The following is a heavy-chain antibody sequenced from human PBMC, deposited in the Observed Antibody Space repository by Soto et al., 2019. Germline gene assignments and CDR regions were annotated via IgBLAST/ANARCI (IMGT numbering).Heavy chain of an antibody. D-gene: IGHD6-19*01. CDR1: GGTFSSYT. J-gene: IGHJ4*02. V-gene: IGHV1-69*02. CDR3: ARGYSRGWNVDY. CDR2: IIPILNIA. Sequence: QVQLVQSGAEVKKPGSSVKVSCKASGGTFSSYTISWVRQAPGQGLEWMGRIIPILNIANYAQKFQGRVTITPDKSTSTAYMELSSLRSEDTAVYCCARGYSRGWNVDYWGQGTLVTVSS.